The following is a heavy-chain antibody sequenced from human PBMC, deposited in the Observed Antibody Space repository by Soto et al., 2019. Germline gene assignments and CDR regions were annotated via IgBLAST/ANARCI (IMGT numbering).Heavy chain of an antibody. CDR1: GGSISSGGYY. CDR3: ARFYSGYDLSWFDP. CDR2: IYYSGST. J-gene: IGHJ5*02. D-gene: IGHD5-12*01. V-gene: IGHV4-31*03. Sequence: SETLSLTCTVSGGSISSGGYYWRWIRQHPGKGLEWIGYIYYSGSTYYNPSLKSRVTISVNTSKNQFSLKLSSVTAADTAVYYCARFYSGYDLSWFDPWGQGTLVTVSS.